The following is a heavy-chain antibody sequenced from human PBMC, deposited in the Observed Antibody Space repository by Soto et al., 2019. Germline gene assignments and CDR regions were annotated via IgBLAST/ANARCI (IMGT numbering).Heavy chain of an antibody. CDR1: GYTFTTYA. CDR3: ASSLRLGESVDY. CDR2: IHTGNGNT. V-gene: IGHV1-3*04. J-gene: IGHJ4*02. D-gene: IGHD3-16*01. Sequence: QVQLVQSGAEVKKPGASVQVSCKPSGYTFTTYAIHWVRQAPGQSLEWMAWIHTGNGNTKYSPRFQGRVTITRDTSASTAYMELSSLRSEDTAVYYCASSLRLGESVDYWGQGTLVTVSS.